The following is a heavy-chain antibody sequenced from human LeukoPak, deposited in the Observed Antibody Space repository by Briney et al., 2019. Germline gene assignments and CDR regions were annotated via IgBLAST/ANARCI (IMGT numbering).Heavy chain of an antibody. CDR1: GYTFTSYD. D-gene: IGHD3-16*02. V-gene: IGHV1-3*03. J-gene: IGHJ4*02. CDR2: INASNGNT. Sequence: GASVKVSCKASGYTFTSYDINWVRQATGQRREGMGWINASNGNTKYSQEFQVRVTITRDTSASTAYMDLSSLRSEDMAVYYCARGGDYVWGSYRYRSGFDYWGQGTLVTVSS. CDR3: ARGGDYVWGSYRYRSGFDY.